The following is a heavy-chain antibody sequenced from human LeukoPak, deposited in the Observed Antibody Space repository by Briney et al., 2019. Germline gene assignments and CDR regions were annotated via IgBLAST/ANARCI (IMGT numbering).Heavy chain of an antibody. CDR2: IRSKAYGGTT. J-gene: IGHJ4*02. CDR3: TRDRDYGDYAAFDY. CDR1: GFTFGDYA. D-gene: IGHD4-17*01. V-gene: IGHV3-49*03. Sequence: PGGSLRLSCTASGFTFGDYAMSWFRQAPGKGLEWVGFIRSKAYGGTTEYAASVKGRFTISRDDSKSIAYLQMNSLKTEDTAVYYCTRDRDYGDYAAFDYWSQGTLVTVSS.